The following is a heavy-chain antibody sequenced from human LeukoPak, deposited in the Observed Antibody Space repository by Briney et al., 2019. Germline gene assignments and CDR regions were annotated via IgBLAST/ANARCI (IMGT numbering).Heavy chain of an antibody. J-gene: IGHJ3*02. Sequence: PGGSLRLSCVASGFTLGNHWMHWVRQAPGKGLVWVSRISGDEIWTSYADSEKGRFTISRDNAKDTLYLQMNGLRTEDTAVYYCTREYISGPRQTDAFDIWGRGTMVTVSS. CDR2: ISGDEIWT. CDR1: GFTLGNHW. V-gene: IGHV3-74*01. D-gene: IGHD3-22*01. CDR3: TREYISGPRQTDAFDI.